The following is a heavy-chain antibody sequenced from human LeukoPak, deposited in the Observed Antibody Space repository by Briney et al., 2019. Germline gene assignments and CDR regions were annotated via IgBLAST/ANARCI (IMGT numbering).Heavy chain of an antibody. J-gene: IGHJ5*02. CDR2: INPNSGDT. V-gene: IGHV1-2*02. CDR3: ARPRGDYYNWSDP. CDR1: ASTFTVYS. D-gene: IGHD2-21*02. Sequence: GASVKVSCKASASTFTVYSIHWVRHAPGQGLEWMGCINPNSGDTNYPQKFQDRVTLSRDTSISTAYMELTDLRSDDTAMYYCARPRGDYYNWSDPWGQGTLVTVSS.